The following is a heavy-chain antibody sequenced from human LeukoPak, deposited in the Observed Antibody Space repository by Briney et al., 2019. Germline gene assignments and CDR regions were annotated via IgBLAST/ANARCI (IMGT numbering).Heavy chain of an antibody. D-gene: IGHD6-13*01. CDR1: GFTFSSYG. J-gene: IGHJ4*02. CDR3: AKDGGTGRIAAPGADY. CDR2: ISYDGSNK. Sequence: PGGSLRLSCAASGFTFSSYGMHWVRQAPGKGLEWVALISYDGSNKYYTDSVKGRFTISRDDSKNTYLQMNRLRAEDTAVYYCAKDGGTGRIAAPGADYWGQGTLVTVSS. V-gene: IGHV3-30*18.